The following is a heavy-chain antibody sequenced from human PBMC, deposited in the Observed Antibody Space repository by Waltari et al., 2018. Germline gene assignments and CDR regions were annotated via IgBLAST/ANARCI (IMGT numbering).Heavy chain of an antibody. CDR2: ISYTGAT. CDR1: GGSITTNRHY. V-gene: IGHV4-39*01. J-gene: IGHJ3*01. Sequence: QLQLQESGPGLVMPSETLSITCGVSGGSITTNRHYWAWIRQAPGQGLEWVGTISYTGATYNSPSLTSRVTMSRDTSKNQLSLKLGSVTAADTAVYYCATYIGASIGTAAFDVWGRGTMVIVSS. CDR3: ATYIGASIGTAAFDV. D-gene: IGHD5-12*01.